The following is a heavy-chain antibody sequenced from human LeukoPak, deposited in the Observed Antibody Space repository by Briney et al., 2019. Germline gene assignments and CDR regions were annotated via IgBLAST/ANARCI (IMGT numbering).Heavy chain of an antibody. V-gene: IGHV4-59*01. CDR3: ARTEESGYSYGYFGYYYYMDV. Sequence: SETLSLTCIVSGGSISSYYWSWIRQPPGKGLEYIGYIYYSGSTNYNPSLKSRVTISVDTSKNQFSLKLSSVTAADTAVYYCARTEESGYSYGYFGYYYYMDVWGKGTTVTVSS. J-gene: IGHJ6*03. CDR2: IYYSGST. CDR1: GGSISSYY. D-gene: IGHD5-18*01.